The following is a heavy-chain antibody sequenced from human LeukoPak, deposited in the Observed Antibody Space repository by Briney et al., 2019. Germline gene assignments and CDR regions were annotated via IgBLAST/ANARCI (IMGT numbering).Heavy chain of an antibody. CDR2: ISTSSSAI. CDR3: ARDNSGGNSGMDY. Sequence: SGGSLRLSCAASGFTFGSYTMNWVRQAPGKGLEWVSYISTSSSAIYYADSVKGRFIISRDNARNSLYLQMNSLRGEDTAVYYCARDNSGGNSGMDYWGQGTLVAVSS. J-gene: IGHJ4*02. V-gene: IGHV3-48*01. CDR1: GFTFGSYT. D-gene: IGHD4-23*01.